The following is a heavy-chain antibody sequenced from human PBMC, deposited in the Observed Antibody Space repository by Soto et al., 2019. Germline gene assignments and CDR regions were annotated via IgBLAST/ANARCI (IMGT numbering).Heavy chain of an antibody. D-gene: IGHD3-3*01. J-gene: IGHJ3*02. CDR1: GFTFSIYS. CDR3: AKDWTSI. Sequence: EVQLLESGGGLVQPGGSLRISCAASGFTFSIYSMTWVRQAPGKGLEWVSTISGSGGSTYYTDSVKGRFTISRDISKNTLFLQLNSLRAEDTAVYYCAKDWTSIWGQGTLVTVSS. V-gene: IGHV3-23*01. CDR2: ISGSGGST.